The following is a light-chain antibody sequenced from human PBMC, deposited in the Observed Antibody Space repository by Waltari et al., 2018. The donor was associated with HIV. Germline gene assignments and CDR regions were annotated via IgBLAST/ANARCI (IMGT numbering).Light chain of an antibody. CDR1: MCDLTH. J-gene: IGLJ2*01. Sequence: QSAPTQPASVSGSPGQSITISCTNMCDLTHVSWYQQYPGKAPKLLIYEISNRPSGISSRFSGSKSGDTASLTISGLQADDEADYFCTKYTSTNVLILFGGGTKVTVL. CDR3: TKYTSTNVLIL. V-gene: IGLV2-14*03. CDR2: EIS.